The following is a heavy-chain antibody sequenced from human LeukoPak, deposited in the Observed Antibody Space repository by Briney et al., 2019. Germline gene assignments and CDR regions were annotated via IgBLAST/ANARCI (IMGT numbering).Heavy chain of an antibody. CDR2: IYYSGST. D-gene: IGHD3-10*01. CDR3: ARVGITSYAFDI. Sequence: SETLSLTCTVSGGSISSRNYYWGWIRQPPGKGLEWIGSIYYSGSTYYNPSLKSRVTISVDTSKNQFSLKLSSVTAADTAVYYCARVGITSYAFDIWGQGTMVTVSS. J-gene: IGHJ3*02. CDR1: GGSISSRNYY. V-gene: IGHV4-39*01.